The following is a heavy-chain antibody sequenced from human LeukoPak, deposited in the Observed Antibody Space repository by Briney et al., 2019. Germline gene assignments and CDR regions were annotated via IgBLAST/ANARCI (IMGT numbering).Heavy chain of an antibody. Sequence: PSETLSLTCTVSGDPISSGDYYWSWIRQPPGRGLEWIGYIHYSGTTYYNPSLKSRITISLDTSKNQFSLNLSSVTAADTAVYYCARDGLGEPPSWGQGALVTVSS. V-gene: IGHV4-30-4*01. CDR1: GDPISSGDYY. CDR3: ARDGLGEPPS. D-gene: IGHD3-10*01. J-gene: IGHJ4*02. CDR2: IHYSGTT.